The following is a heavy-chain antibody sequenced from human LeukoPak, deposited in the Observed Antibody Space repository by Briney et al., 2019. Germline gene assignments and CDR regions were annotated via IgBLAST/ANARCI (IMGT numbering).Heavy chain of an antibody. CDR1: GFTFSSYG. D-gene: IGHD3-10*01. J-gene: IGHJ6*02. Sequence: PGGSLRLSCAASGFTFSSYGMHWVRQAPGKGLEWVSSISGSSSFIFYADSVKGRFTISRDNAKNSLYLQMNSLRAEDTAVYYCARLHYYGKNYAMDVWGQGTTVTVSS. V-gene: IGHV3-21*01. CDR2: ISGSSSFI. CDR3: ARLHYYGKNYAMDV.